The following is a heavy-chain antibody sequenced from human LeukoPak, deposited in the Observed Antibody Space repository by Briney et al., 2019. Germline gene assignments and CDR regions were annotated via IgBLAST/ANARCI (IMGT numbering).Heavy chain of an antibody. V-gene: IGHV4-34*01. Sequence: ASETLSLTCAVYGGSFSGYYWSWIRQPPGKGLEWIGEINHSGSTNYNPSLKSRVTISVDTSKNQFSLKLSSVTAADTAVYYCARGRGTMIVVVPLGYWGQGTLVTVSS. J-gene: IGHJ4*02. CDR3: ARGRGTMIVVVPLGY. D-gene: IGHD3-22*01. CDR1: GGSFSGYY. CDR2: INHSGST.